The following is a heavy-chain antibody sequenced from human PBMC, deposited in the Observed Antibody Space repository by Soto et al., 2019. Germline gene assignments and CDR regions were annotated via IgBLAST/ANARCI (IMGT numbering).Heavy chain of an antibody. V-gene: IGHV3-23*01. J-gene: IGHJ5*02. CDR2: ISGSGGST. D-gene: IGHD6-13*01. CDR1: GFTFSSYA. CDR3: AREIYSSSWYSNWFDP. Sequence: HPGGSLRLSCAASGFTFSSYAMSWVRQAPGKGLEWVSAISGSGGSTYYADSVKGRFTISRDNSKNTLYLQMNSLRAEDTAVYYCAREIYSSSWYSNWFDPWGQGTLVTVSS.